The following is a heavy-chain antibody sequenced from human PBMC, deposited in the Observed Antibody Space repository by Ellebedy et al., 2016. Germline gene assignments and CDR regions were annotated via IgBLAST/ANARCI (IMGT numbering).Heavy chain of an antibody. Sequence: GGSLRLXXAASAFNVMSWVRQAPGKGLEWVSISYSDGRTYYADSVKGRLSVSRDQSKNTVFLQMNNLRAKDTAVFYCAKTQDYSFPSWGQGTPVTVSS. CDR2: SYSDGRT. CDR3: AKTQDYSFPS. CDR1: AFNV. J-gene: IGHJ1*01. D-gene: IGHD2-21*01. V-gene: IGHV3-53*01.